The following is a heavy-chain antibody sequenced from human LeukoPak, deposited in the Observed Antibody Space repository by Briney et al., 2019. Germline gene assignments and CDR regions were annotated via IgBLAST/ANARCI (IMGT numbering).Heavy chain of an antibody. J-gene: IGHJ4*02. V-gene: IGHV3-23*01. CDR1: GFTVNNNF. Sequence: PGGSLRLSCAASGFTVNNNFMTWVRQAPGKGLEWVSAISYTGGNSYYADSVKGRFTISRDNSKNTLYLQMNSLRAEDTAVYYCAGHLVGATRGPFDYWGQETLVTVSS. D-gene: IGHD1-26*01. CDR2: ISYTGGNS. CDR3: AGHLVGATRGPFDY.